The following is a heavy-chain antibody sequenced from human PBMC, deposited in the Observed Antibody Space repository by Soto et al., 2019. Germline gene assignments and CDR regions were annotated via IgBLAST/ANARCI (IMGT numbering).Heavy chain of an antibody. CDR2: IYYSGST. CDR3: ASLDYGDRLLDY. V-gene: IGHV4-31*03. D-gene: IGHD4-17*01. J-gene: IGHJ4*02. Sequence: SETLSLTCTVSGGSISSGGYYWSWIRQHPGKGLEWIGYIYYSGSTYYNPSLKSRVTISVDTSKNQFSLKLSSVTAADTAVYYCASLDYGDRLLDYWGQGTLVTVSS. CDR1: GGSISSGGYY.